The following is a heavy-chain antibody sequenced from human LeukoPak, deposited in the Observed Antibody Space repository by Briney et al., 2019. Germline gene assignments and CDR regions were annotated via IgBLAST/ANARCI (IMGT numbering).Heavy chain of an antibody. D-gene: IGHD1-14*01. J-gene: IGHJ4*02. Sequence: GESLKISCAASGFTFTNYALHWVRQAPGKGLEWVAVISYDGTNKYYADSVKGRFTISRDNSKNTLYLQMNSLRGEDTAVYYCAKDGQVNQPDRLFTDWGQGTLVIVSS. CDR2: ISYDGTNK. CDR3: AKDGQVNQPDRLFTD. CDR1: GFTFTNYA. V-gene: IGHV3-30-3*01.